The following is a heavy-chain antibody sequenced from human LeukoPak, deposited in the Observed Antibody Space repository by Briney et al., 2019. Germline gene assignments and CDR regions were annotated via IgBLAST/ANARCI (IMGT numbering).Heavy chain of an antibody. V-gene: IGHV3-21*01. D-gene: IGHD3-3*01. CDR1: GFTFSNCN. J-gene: IGHJ4*02. Sequence: PGGSLRLSCAASGFTFSNCNMNWVRQAPGKGLEWVSCISSSGSYTHYADSVKGRFTISRDNAKNSLYLQMNSLRAEDTAVYYCATYYDFWSGYHFDYWGQGTLVTVSS. CDR2: ISSSGSYT. CDR3: ATYYDFWSGYHFDY.